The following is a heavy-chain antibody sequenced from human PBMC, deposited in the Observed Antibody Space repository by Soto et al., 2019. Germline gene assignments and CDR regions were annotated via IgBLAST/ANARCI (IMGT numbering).Heavy chain of an antibody. CDR2: IIPIFGTA. Sequence: SVKVSCKASGVTFSSYAISWVRQAPGQRLEWMGGIIPIFGTANYAQKFQGRVTITADESTSTAYMELSSLRSEDTAVYYCARDDAYYDSSGYYVPLLDYWGQGTLVTVSS. J-gene: IGHJ4*02. CDR3: ARDDAYYDSSGYYVPLLDY. D-gene: IGHD3-22*01. CDR1: GVTFSSYA. V-gene: IGHV1-69*13.